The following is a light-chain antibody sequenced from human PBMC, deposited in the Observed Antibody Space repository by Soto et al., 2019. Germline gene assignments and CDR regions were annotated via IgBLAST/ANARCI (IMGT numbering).Light chain of an antibody. CDR2: KAS. V-gene: IGKV1-5*03. Sequence: DSQMTQYPSTLSASVGDRVTITCRASQSISSWLAWYQQKPGKAPKLLISKASTLQSGVPPRFSGSGSGTELTLTISSLQPDDFATYYCQQYESYPMTFGGVTKVEIK. J-gene: IGKJ4*01. CDR1: QSISSW. CDR3: QQYESYPMT.